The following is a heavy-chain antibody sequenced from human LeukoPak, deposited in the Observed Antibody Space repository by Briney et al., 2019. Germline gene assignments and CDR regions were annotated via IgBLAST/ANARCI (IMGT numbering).Heavy chain of an antibody. CDR1: GYTFTGYY. CDR3: ARGYWSGGSCYSVENWFDP. Sequence: GASVKVSCKAAGYTFTGYYMFWVRQAPGQGLEWMGRINPNSGGTNYAQKFQGRVTMTRDTSISTAYMELSRLRSDATAVYYCARGYWSGGSCYSVENWFDPWGQGTLVPVSS. V-gene: IGHV1-2*06. J-gene: IGHJ5*02. CDR2: INPNSGGT. D-gene: IGHD2-15*01.